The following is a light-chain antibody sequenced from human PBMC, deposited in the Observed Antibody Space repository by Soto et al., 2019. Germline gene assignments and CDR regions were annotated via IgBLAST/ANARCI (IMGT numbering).Light chain of an antibody. V-gene: IGLV2-14*01. Sequence: QSVLTQPASVSGSPGQSITISCTGTSSDVGGYNYVSWYQLHPGKAPKLILYEVTNRPSGVSDRFSGPKSGNTASLTISGLQAEDEADYYCSSYTSSTAYVFGTGTKVT. J-gene: IGLJ1*01. CDR2: EVT. CDR1: SSDVGGYNY. CDR3: SSYTSSTAYV.